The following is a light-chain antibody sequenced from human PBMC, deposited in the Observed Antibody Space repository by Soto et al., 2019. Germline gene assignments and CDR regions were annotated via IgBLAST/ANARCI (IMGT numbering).Light chain of an antibody. V-gene: IGKV3-20*01. CDR1: RSLRNNY. CDR2: DAS. CDR3: HQYDYSRRT. J-gene: IGKJ2*01. Sequence: EIGLTQSPGTLSLSPGERATLSCRASRSLRNNYIARYQQKLGQAPRLLIYDASIRATGVPDRFSGSGSGADCMFTISRKMIEDFAVYQLHQYDYSRRTFGE.